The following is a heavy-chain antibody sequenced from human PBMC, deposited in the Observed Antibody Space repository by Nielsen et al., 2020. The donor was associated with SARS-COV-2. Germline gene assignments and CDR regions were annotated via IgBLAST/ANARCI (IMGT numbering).Heavy chain of an antibody. CDR3: ARDQISRDGYIPNSYYFDY. D-gene: IGHD5-24*01. V-gene: IGHV1-8*01. J-gene: IGHJ4*02. Sequence: WVRQAPGQGIEWMGWMNPNSGNTGYAQKFQGRVTMTRNTSISTAYMELSSLRSEDTAVYYCARDQISRDGYIPNSYYFDYWGQGTLVTVSS. CDR2: MNPNSGNT.